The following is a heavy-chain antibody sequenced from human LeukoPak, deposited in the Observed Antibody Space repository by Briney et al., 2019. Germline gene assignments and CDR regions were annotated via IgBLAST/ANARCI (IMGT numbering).Heavy chain of an antibody. CDR2: IIPIFGTA. D-gene: IGHD5-24*01. Sequence: GASVKVSCKASGGTFSSYAISWVRQAPGQGLEWMGGIIPIFGTANYAQKFQGRVTITADKSTSTAYMELSSLRSEDTAVYYCARGAKMATPMEDHYYGMDVWGQGTTVTVSS. CDR1: GGTFSSYA. V-gene: IGHV1-69*06. J-gene: IGHJ6*02. CDR3: ARGAKMATPMEDHYYGMDV.